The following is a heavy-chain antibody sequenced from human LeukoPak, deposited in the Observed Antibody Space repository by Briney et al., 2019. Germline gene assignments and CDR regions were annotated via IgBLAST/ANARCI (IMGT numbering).Heavy chain of an antibody. CDR3: ATLLQGDGMDV. CDR2: IWYDGSNT. J-gene: IGHJ6*04. V-gene: IGHV3-33*01. CDR1: GFTFSSYG. Sequence: GGSLRLSCAASGFTFSSYGMHWVRQAPGKGLEWVAVIWYDGSNTYYADSVKGRFTISRDNSKNTLYLQMNSLRAEDTAIYYCATLLQGDGMDVWGKGTTVTVSS. D-gene: IGHD4-11*01.